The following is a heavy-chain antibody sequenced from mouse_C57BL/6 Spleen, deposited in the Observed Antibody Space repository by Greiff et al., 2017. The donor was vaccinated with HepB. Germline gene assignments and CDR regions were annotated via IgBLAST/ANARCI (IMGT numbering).Heavy chain of an antibody. CDR3: AKRGPDSCGSSYGYFGV. Sequence: VQLQESGPGLVQPSQCLSITCKVSGFSLTSYGVHWVRQSPGKGLEWLGVICRGGSTDYKADFMSRLSTTKDNSKSQVFSKMNSLQADDTAIYYCAKRGPDSCGSSYGYFGVWGTGTTVTVSS. V-gene: IGHV2-5*01. J-gene: IGHJ1*03. CDR2: ICRGGST. CDR1: GFSLTSYG. D-gene: IGHD1-1*01.